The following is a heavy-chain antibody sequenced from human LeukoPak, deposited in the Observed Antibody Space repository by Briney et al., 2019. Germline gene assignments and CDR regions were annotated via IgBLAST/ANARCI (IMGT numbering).Heavy chain of an antibody. CDR2: IYYSGST. CDR3: ARLGRDYYGSGSYPYFDY. CDR1: GGSISSYY. V-gene: IGHV4-59*08. J-gene: IGHJ4*02. Sequence: SETLSLTCTVSGGSISSYYWSWIRQPPGKGLEWIGYIYYSGSTNYNPSLKSRVTRSVDTSKNQFSLKLSSVTAADTAVYYCARLGRDYYGSGSYPYFDYWGQGTLVTVSS. D-gene: IGHD3-10*01.